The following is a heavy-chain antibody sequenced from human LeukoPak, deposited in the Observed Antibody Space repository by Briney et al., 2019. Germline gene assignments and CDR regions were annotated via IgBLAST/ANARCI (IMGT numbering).Heavy chain of an antibody. CDR3: VRDLGGRSGH. D-gene: IGHD1-26*01. J-gene: IGHJ4*02. CDR2: INEDGSTT. Sequence: GGSLRLSCAASGFTFSSYTMSWVRQAPGKGLVWVSRINEDGSTTNYADSVKGRSTIFRDNAKNTLYLQMNSLRAEDTAVYYCVRDLGGRSGHWGQGTLVTVSS. V-gene: IGHV3-74*01. CDR1: GFTFSSYT.